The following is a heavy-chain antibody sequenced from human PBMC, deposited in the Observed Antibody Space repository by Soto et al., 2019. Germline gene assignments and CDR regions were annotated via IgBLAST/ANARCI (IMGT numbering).Heavy chain of an antibody. Sequence: QVQLVQSGAKVKKPGASVKVSCKASGYTFTSYYMHWVRQAPGQGLEWMGIINPSGGSTSYAQKFQGRVTMTRDTSTSTVYTELSSLRSEDTAVYYCARETPTIFGVVWFDPWGQGTLVTVSS. CDR2: INPSGGST. J-gene: IGHJ5*02. D-gene: IGHD3-3*01. CDR3: ARETPTIFGVVWFDP. CDR1: GYTFTSYY. V-gene: IGHV1-46*01.